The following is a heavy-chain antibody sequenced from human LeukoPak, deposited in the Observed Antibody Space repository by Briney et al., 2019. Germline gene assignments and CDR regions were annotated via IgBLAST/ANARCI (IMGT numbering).Heavy chain of an antibody. CDR1: GGSISSGGYY. Sequence: SETLSLTCTVSGGSISSGGYYWSWIRQHPGKGLEWIGYIYYSGSTYYNPSLKSRVTISVDTSKNQFSLKLSSVTAADTAVYYCCGSGWFAGPFGYWGQGALVTVSS. V-gene: IGHV4-31*03. D-gene: IGHD6-19*01. CDR2: IYYSGST. CDR3: CGSGWFAGPFGY. J-gene: IGHJ4*02.